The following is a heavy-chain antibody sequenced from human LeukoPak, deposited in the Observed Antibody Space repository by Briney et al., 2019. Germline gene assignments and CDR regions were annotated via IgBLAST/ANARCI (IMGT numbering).Heavy chain of an antibody. CDR2: ISGSGGTT. D-gene: IGHD3-10*01. Sequence: PGGSLRLSCAASGFTFSDYYMSWIRQAPGRGLEWVSSISGSGGTTYYADSVRGRFTISRDDSKNTLYLQMNSLRAEDTAVYYCAKRLGDYWGQGTLVTVSS. J-gene: IGHJ4*02. CDR3: AKRLGDY. CDR1: GFTFSDYY. V-gene: IGHV3-23*01.